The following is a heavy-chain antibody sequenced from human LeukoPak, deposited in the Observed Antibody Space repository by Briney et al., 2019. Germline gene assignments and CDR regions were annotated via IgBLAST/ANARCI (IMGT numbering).Heavy chain of an antibody. Sequence: ASVTVSCKASGYTFTGYYIHWVRQAPAQGGGWMGRINPNSGRTSYAQKFQGRVTVTVDTSITTAYMELSRLRSDDTAVYYCAREPDYVDFALPDYWGQGTLVTVSS. CDR1: GYTFTGYY. V-gene: IGHV1-2*02. J-gene: IGHJ4*02. CDR3: AREPDYVDFALPDY. CDR2: INPNSGRT. D-gene: IGHD4-17*01.